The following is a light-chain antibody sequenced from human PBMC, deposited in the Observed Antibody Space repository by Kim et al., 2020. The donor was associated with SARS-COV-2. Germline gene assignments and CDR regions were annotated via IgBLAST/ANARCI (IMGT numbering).Light chain of an antibody. CDR3: QSADSSGTYVV. CDR1: ALPKQF. CDR2: KDS. J-gene: IGLJ3*02. V-gene: IGLV3-25*03. Sequence: PGRTARITCSGDALPKQFAYWYQQKPGQAPVVVIYKDSERPSAIPERFSGSSSGTAVTLTISGVQAEDEADYYCQSADSSGTYVVFGGGTQLTVL.